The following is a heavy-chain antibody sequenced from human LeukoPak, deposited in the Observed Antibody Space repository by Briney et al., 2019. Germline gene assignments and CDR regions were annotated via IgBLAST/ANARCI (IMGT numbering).Heavy chain of an antibody. Sequence: GGSRRLSCVASGFTFSNYWMSWVRQAPGKGPEWVANIKQDGSEKYYVDSVKGRFTISRDNAEKSVYLQMNSLRAEDTAVYYCAGCISKNCDDAIDIWGHGTMVGVSS. V-gene: IGHV3-7*01. D-gene: IGHD2-2*01. J-gene: IGHJ3*02. CDR2: IKQDGSEK. CDR3: AGCISKNCDDAIDI. CDR1: GFTFSNYW.